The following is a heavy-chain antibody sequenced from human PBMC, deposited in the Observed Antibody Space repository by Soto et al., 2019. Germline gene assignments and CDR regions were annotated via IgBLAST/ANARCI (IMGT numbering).Heavy chain of an antibody. J-gene: IGHJ2*01. CDR1: GFTFSDYY. CDR3: ARVPSYKVDL. D-gene: IGHD3-10*01. CDR2: ISSSRSYT. V-gene: IGHV3-11*05. Sequence: QVQLVESGGGLVKPGGSLRLSCAASGFTFSDYYMSWIRQAPGKGLEWVSKISSSRSYTNYACSGKGRFTISRDTAKNSLYLQMNSLRAEGTVVYYCARVPSYKVDLWGRRTLVTVSS.